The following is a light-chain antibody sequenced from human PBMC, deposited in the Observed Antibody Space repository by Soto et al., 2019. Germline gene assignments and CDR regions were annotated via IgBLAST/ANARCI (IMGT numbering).Light chain of an antibody. CDR1: QSISSW. V-gene: IGKV1-5*03. CDR2: KAS. CDR3: QHYNNYPWT. Sequence: DIQMTQSPPTLSASVGDRVTITCRASQSISSWLAWYQQKPGKAPKLLIYKASSLESGVPSRVSGSGAVTEFTLTISSLQHADFATYYCQHYNNYPWTFGQGTKVEIK. J-gene: IGKJ1*01.